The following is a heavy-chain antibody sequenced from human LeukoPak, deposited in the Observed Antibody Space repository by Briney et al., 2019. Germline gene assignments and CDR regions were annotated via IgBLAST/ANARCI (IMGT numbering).Heavy chain of an antibody. CDR1: GDTFSSYG. D-gene: IGHD5-18*01. Sequence: WASVKVSCKASGDTFSSYGVSWVRQAPGQGLEWMGGIIPIFATANYAQKFQGRVTIIADESTSTAYMELSSLRSEDTAVYYCARTTTRGGYTYGYYYYGMDVWGQGTTVTVSS. V-gene: IGHV1-69*13. CDR3: ARTTTRGGYTYGYYYYGMDV. J-gene: IGHJ6*02. CDR2: IIPIFATA.